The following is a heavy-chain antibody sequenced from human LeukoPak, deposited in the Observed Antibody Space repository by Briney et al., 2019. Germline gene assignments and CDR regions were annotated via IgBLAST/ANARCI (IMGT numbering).Heavy chain of an antibody. V-gene: IGHV4-59*01. CDR3: ARSYYDSSGYYYCYYGMDV. Sequence: PSEILSPTRTVSGVYLSSYYWSWIRQPPRKRLEWVGYIYYGGSTTYNPSHKSPVTISVDTSKIQFSLKLSSVTAADTAVYYCARSYYDSSGYYYCYYGMDVWGQGTTVTVSS. D-gene: IGHD3-22*01. CDR2: IYYGGST. J-gene: IGHJ6*02. CDR1: GVYLSSYY.